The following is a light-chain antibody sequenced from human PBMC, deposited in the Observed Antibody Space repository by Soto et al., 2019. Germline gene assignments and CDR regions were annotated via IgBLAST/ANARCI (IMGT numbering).Light chain of an antibody. CDR3: QQYKNWPT. Sequence: EIVMTQSPATLSVSPGERATLSCRASQSVSSNLAWYQQKLGQAPRLLIYGASTRATGIPARLSGSGSGTEFTLTISSLQSEDFAVYCCQQYKNWPTFGQGTKVEIK. CDR1: QSVSSN. CDR2: GAS. V-gene: IGKV3-15*01. J-gene: IGKJ1*01.